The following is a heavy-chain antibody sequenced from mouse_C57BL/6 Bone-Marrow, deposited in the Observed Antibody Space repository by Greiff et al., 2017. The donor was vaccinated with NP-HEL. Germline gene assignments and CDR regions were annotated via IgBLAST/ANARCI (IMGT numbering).Heavy chain of an antibody. CDR3: ARSMVTRAWFAY. CDR2: IYPRSGNT. J-gene: IGHJ3*01. D-gene: IGHD2-2*01. V-gene: IGHV1-81*01. Sequence: QVQLKQSGAELARPGASVKLSCKASGYTFTSYGISWVKQRTGQGLEWIGEIYPRSGNTYYNEKFKGKAILTADKSSSTAYMELRSLTSEDSAVYFCARSMVTRAWFAYWGQGTLVTVSA. CDR1: GYTFTSYG.